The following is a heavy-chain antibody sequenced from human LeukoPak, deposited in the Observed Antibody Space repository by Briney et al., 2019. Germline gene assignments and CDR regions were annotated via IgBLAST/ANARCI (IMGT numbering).Heavy chain of an antibody. D-gene: IGHD3-16*02. J-gene: IGHJ5*02. V-gene: IGHV3-23*01. CDR3: AKDPDRIMITFGGVIANWFDP. Sequence: GGSLRLSCAASGFTFSSYAMSWVRQAPGEGLEWVSAISGSGGSTYYADSVKGRFTISRDNSKNTLYLQMNSLRAEDTAVYYCAKDPDRIMITFGGVIANWFDPWGQGTLVTVSS. CDR2: ISGSGGST. CDR1: GFTFSSYA.